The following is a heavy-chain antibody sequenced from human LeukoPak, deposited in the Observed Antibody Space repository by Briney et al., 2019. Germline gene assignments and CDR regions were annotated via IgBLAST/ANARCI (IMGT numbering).Heavy chain of an antibody. V-gene: IGHV3-23*01. J-gene: IGHJ4*02. CDR1: GFTFSTYG. Sequence: GGSLRLSCAASGFTFSTYGMSWVRQAPGEGLEWASGIHSSGGITYYADSVKGRFTISRDNSKNTLYLQMNSLGAEDTAIYYCAKDKGLTALSTFDYWGQGTLVTVSS. D-gene: IGHD2-8*01. CDR3: AKDKGLTALSTFDY. CDR2: IHSSGGIT.